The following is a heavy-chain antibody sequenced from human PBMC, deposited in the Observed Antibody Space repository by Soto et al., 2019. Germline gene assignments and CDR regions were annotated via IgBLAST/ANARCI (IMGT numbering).Heavy chain of an antibody. V-gene: IGHV1-2*04. CDR3: ARDFFVAGTYYYYYMDV. CDR2: INPNSGGT. D-gene: IGHD6-19*01. Sequence: ASVKVSCKASGYTFTGYYMHWVRQAPGQGLEWMGWINPNSGGTNYAQKFQGWVTITRDTSMSTAYMELSSLRSDDTAVYYCARDFFVAGTYYYYYMDVWGKGTTVTVSS. CDR1: GYTFTGYY. J-gene: IGHJ6*03.